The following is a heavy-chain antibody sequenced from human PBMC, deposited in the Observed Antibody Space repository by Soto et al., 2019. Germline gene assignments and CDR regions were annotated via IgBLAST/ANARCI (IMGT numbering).Heavy chain of an antibody. V-gene: IGHV1-69*13. CDR1: GGTFSTFG. D-gene: IGHD4-17*01. J-gene: IGHJ4*02. Sequence: ASVKVSCKASGGTFSTFGISWVRQAPGQGLEWMGGIIPFFGTARYSQKFEDIITITADESTNTVYMDLRSLTSEDTAIYYCAKSAPMDAGDKYYYDFWGQGALVTVSS. CDR3: AKSAPMDAGDKYYYDF. CDR2: IIPFFGTA.